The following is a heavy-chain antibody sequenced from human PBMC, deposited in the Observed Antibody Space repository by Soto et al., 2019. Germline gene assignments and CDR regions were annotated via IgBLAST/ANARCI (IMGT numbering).Heavy chain of an antibody. CDR2: ISSSSSYT. V-gene: IGHV3-11*06. J-gene: IGHJ6*02. D-gene: IGHD6-13*01. CDR1: GFTFSDYY. CDR3: ERAKGGGSSSWYYYYYGMDV. Sequence: GGSLRLSCAASGFTFSDYYMSWIRQAPGKGLEWVSYISSSSSYTNYADSVKGRFTISRDNAKNSLYLQMNSLRAEDTAVYYCERAKGGGSSSWYYYYYGMDVWGQGTTVTVSS.